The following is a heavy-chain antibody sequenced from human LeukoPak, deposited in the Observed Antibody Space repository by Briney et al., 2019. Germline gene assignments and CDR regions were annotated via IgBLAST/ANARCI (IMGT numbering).Heavy chain of an antibody. CDR2: IIPILGIA. CDR1: GGTFSSYA. V-gene: IGHV1-69*04. D-gene: IGHD3-22*01. CDR3: AREGGGSYYDSSGYSSRNWFDP. Sequence: GASVKVSCKASGGTFSSYAISWVRQAPGQGLEWMGRIIPILGIANYAQKSQGRVTITADKSTSTAYMELSSLRSEDTAVYYCAREGGGSYYDSSGYSSRNWFDPWGQGTLVTVSS. J-gene: IGHJ5*02.